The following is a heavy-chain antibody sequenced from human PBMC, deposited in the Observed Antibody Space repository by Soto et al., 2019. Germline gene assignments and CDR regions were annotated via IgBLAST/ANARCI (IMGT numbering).Heavy chain of an antibody. V-gene: IGHV3-43*01. Sequence: GGSLRLSCAASGFTFDDYTMHWVRQAPGKGLEWVSLISWDGGSTYYADSVKGRFTISRDNSKNSLYLQMNSLRTEDTALYYCAKDNRRSTDYGMDVWGQGTTVTVSS. CDR2: ISWDGGST. D-gene: IGHD6-13*01. CDR3: AKDNRRSTDYGMDV. CDR1: GFTFDDYT. J-gene: IGHJ6*02.